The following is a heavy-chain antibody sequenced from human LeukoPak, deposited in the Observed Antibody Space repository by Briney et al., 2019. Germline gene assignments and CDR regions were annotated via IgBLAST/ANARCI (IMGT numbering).Heavy chain of an antibody. J-gene: IGHJ6*03. CDR3: AKVYGSNYDILTGYYRPYYYYYYMDV. CDR1: GFTFSNAW. CDR2: IKSKTDGGTT. Sequence: GGSLRLSCAASGFTFSNAWMSWVRQAPGKGLEWVGRIKSKTDGGTTDYAAPVKGRFTISRDNSKNTLYLQMNSLRAEDTAVYYCAKVYGSNYDILTGYYRPYYYYYYMDVWGKGTTVTVSS. V-gene: IGHV3-15*01. D-gene: IGHD3-9*01.